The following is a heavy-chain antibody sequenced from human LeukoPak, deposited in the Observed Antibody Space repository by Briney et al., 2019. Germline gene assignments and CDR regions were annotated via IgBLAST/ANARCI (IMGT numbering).Heavy chain of an antibody. CDR3: ARGPGHLVP. V-gene: IGHV6-1*01. Sequence: KNSQTLSLTCAISGDSVSSSTAAWNWVRRSPSRGLEWLGRTYYRSKWYSYYAVSVKGRITINPDTSKNQFSLQLNSVTPEDTAVYYCARGPGHLVPWGQGTLVTVSS. CDR1: GDSVSSSTAA. D-gene: IGHD1-1*01. CDR2: TYYRSKWYS. J-gene: IGHJ5*02.